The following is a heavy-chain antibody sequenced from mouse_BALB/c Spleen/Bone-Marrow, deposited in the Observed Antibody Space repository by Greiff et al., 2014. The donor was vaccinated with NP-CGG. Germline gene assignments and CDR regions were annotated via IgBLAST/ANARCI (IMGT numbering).Heavy chain of an antibody. D-gene: IGHD1-2*01. Sequence: EVKLEESGGGLVQPKGSLKLSCAASGFTFNTYAMNWVRQAPGKGLEWVARIRSKSNNYATYYADSVKDRFTISRDDSQSMLYLQMNNLKTEDTAMYYCVRQFITTANYAMDYWGQGTSVTVSS. CDR1: GFTFNTYA. V-gene: IGHV10-1*02. J-gene: IGHJ4*01. CDR3: VRQFITTANYAMDY. CDR2: IRSKSNNYAT.